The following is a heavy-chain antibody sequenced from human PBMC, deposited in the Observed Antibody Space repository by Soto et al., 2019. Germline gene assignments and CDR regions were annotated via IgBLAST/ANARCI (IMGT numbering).Heavy chain of an antibody. V-gene: IGHV2-70*01. CDR2: IDWDDDK. CDR1: GFSLRTSGMC. CDR3: ARIPAADNYYYGMDV. D-gene: IGHD6-13*01. Sequence: SGPTLVNPTQTLTLTCTFSGFSLRTSGMCVSWIRQPPGKALEWLALIDWDDDKYYSTSLKTRLTISKDTSKNQVVLTMTNMDPVDTATYYCARIPAADNYYYGMDVWGQGTTVTVSS. J-gene: IGHJ6*02.